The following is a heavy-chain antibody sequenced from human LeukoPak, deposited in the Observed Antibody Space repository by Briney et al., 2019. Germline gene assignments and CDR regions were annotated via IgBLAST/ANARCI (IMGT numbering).Heavy chain of an antibody. CDR3: ARDLGYSYGYANY. D-gene: IGHD5-18*01. Sequence: PGGSLRLSCAASGFTFSSYWMSWVRQAPGKGLEWVSSISSSSSYIYYADSVKGRFTISRDNAKNSLYLQMNSLRAEGTAVYYCARDLGYSYGYANYWGQGTLVTVSS. V-gene: IGHV3-21*01. CDR1: GFTFSSYW. J-gene: IGHJ4*02. CDR2: ISSSSSYI.